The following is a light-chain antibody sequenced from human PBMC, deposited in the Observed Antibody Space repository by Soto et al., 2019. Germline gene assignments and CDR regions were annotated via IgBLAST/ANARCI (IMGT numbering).Light chain of an antibody. V-gene: IGLV8-61*01. J-gene: IGLJ3*02. Sequence: QTVVTQEPSFSVSPGRTVTLTCGLSSGSVSTSYYPNWYQQTPGQAPRTLIYNTNTRSSGVPDRFSGSILGNKAALTIAGAQADDESDYYCALYMGSGTWVFGGGTKLTVL. CDR1: SGSVSTSYY. CDR3: ALYMGSGTWV. CDR2: NTN.